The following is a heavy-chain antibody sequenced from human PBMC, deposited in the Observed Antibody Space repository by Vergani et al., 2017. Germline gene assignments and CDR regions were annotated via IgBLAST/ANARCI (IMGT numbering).Heavy chain of an antibody. V-gene: IGHV4-38-2*01. Sequence: QVQLQESGPTLVKSSETLSLSCVVSGYSIRDGYYWAWIRQTPGRGMEWIGSIYRTGGTYYRPSLKIRVTLSLDTSKDQFSLKLTSVTAADTAVYFCARNSILGNTFDGGKFDDWGRGTLVTVSS. J-gene: IGHJ4*02. CDR2: IYRTGGT. D-gene: IGHD3-9*01. CDR3: ARNSILGNTFDGGKFDD. CDR1: GYSIRDGYY.